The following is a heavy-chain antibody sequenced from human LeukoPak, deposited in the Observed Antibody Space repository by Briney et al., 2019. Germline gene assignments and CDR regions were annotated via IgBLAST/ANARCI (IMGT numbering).Heavy chain of an antibody. Sequence: SGTLSLTCAVSGGSISSSNWWSWVRQPPGKGLEWIGEIYHSGSTTYNPSLKSRVTISVDKSKNQFSLKLSSVTAADTAVYYCAEAYSSGWYGGWFDPWGQGTRVTVSS. CDR1: GGSISSSNW. J-gene: IGHJ5*02. CDR2: IYHSGST. CDR3: AEAYSSGWYGGWFDP. D-gene: IGHD6-19*01. V-gene: IGHV4-4*02.